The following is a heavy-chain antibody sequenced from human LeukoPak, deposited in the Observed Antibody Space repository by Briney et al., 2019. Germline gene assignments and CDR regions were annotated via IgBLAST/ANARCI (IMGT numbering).Heavy chain of an antibody. J-gene: IGHJ4*02. V-gene: IGHV3-23*01. CDR1: GFTFSSYA. CDR3: AKSLGVGGYTRYKGFDQ. CDR2: ISGSDGST. Sequence: GGFLRLSCAAAGFTFSSYAMNWVRQAPGKGLEWVSSISGSDGSTYYADFVKGRFTISRDNSKNTLHLQMNSLRAKDTAVYYCAKSLGVGGYTRYKGFDQWGQGTLVPVSP. D-gene: IGHD5-24*01.